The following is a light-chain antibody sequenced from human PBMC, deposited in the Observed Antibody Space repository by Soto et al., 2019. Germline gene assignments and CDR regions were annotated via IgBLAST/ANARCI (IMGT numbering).Light chain of an antibody. Sequence: NVFTQSPCTLSLSPFERSTLSCGASQSLSGNYLAWYQQKPGQAPRVLIYRASIRATGISDRFSGSGSGTDFTLTISRLEPEDFAVYYCQHYGASPWTFGQGTKVDIK. J-gene: IGKJ1*01. CDR1: QSLSGNY. CDR2: RAS. V-gene: IGKV3-20*01. CDR3: QHYGASPWT.